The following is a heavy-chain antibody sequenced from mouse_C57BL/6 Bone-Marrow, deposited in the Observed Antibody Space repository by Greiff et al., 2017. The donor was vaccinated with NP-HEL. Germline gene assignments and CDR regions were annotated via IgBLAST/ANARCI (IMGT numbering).Heavy chain of an antibody. Sequence: LQESGPELVKPGASVKISCKASGYSFTDYNMNWVKQSNGKSLEWIGVINPNYGTTSYNQKFKGKATLTVDQSSSTAYMQLNSLTSEDSAVYYCARPYYYYGSSYCWYFDVWGTGTTVTVSS. CDR3: ARPYYYYGSSYCWYFDV. CDR1: GYSFTDYN. CDR2: INPNYGTT. V-gene: IGHV1-39*01. J-gene: IGHJ1*03. D-gene: IGHD1-1*01.